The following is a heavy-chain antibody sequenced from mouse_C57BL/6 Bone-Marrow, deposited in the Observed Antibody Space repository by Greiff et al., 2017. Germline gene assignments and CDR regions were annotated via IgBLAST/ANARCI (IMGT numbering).Heavy chain of an antibody. CDR1: GFNIKDDY. J-gene: IGHJ3*01. CDR3: TTFGTTVPQAWFAY. D-gene: IGHD1-1*01. Sequence: EVQLQQSGAELVRPGASVKLSCKASGFNIKDDYMHWVKQRPEQGLEWIGWIDPENGDTEYASKFQGKATMTADTSSNTASLQLSSLTSEDTAVYYCTTFGTTVPQAWFAYWGQGTLVTVSA. V-gene: IGHV14-4*01. CDR2: IDPENGDT.